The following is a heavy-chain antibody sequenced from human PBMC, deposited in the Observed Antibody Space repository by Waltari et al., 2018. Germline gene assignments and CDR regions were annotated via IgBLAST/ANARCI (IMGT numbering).Heavy chain of an antibody. D-gene: IGHD6-13*01. J-gene: IGHJ4*02. V-gene: IGHV4-38-2*02. CDR2: IYHSGST. Sequence: QVQLQESGPGLVKPSETLSLTCTVSGYSISRGYYWGWIRQPPGKGLEWIGSIYHSGSTYYNPSLKSRVTISVDTSKNQFSLKLSSVTAADTAVYYCARDDEQQLVNYWGQGTLVTVSS. CDR1: GYSISRGYY. CDR3: ARDDEQQLVNY.